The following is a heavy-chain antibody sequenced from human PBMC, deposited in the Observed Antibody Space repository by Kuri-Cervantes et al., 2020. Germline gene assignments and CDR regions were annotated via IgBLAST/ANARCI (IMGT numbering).Heavy chain of an antibody. J-gene: IGHJ4*02. CDR2: IYYSGST. CDR3: ARDYVWGSYRLIDY. V-gene: IGHV4-61*01. CDR1: GGSVSSGSYY. Sequence: SETLSLTCTVSGGSVSSGSYYWSWIRQPPGKGLEWIGYIYYSGSTNYNPSLKSRVTISVDTSKNQFSLKLSSVTAADTAVYHCARDYVWGSYRLIDYWGQGTLVTVSS. D-gene: IGHD3-16*02.